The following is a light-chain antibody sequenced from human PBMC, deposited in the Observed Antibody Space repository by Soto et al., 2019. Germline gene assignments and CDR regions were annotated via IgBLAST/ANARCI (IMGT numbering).Light chain of an antibody. J-gene: IGKJ3*01. Sequence: EIVLTQSPGTLSLSPGERATLSCRASQSVSSSYLAWYQQKPGQAPRLLIYSTSSRATGIPDRFSGGGSGTDFTLTISRLEPEDFAVYYCQQYGSSPPITFRPGTKVDIK. CDR1: QSVSSSY. CDR3: QQYGSSPPIT. CDR2: STS. V-gene: IGKV3-20*01.